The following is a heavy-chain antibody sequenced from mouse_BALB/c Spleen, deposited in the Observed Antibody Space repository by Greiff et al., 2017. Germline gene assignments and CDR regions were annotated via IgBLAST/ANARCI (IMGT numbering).Heavy chain of an antibody. Sequence: LVKPGASVKISCKASGYSFTGYYMHWVKQSHGKSLEWIGYISCYNGATSYNQKFKGKATFTVDTSSSTAYMQFNSLTSEDSAVYCCAGSGYVNSMDYWGQGTSVTVSS. CDR3: AGSGYVNSMDY. CDR2: ISCYNGAT. V-gene: IGHV1S34*01. CDR1: GYSFTGYY. J-gene: IGHJ4*01. D-gene: IGHD3-2*02.